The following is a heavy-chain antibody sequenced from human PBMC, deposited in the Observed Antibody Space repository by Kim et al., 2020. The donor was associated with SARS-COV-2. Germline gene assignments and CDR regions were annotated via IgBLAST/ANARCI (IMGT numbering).Heavy chain of an antibody. CDR3: ARGRYYGSGSLGHHNLDV. CDR2: ISHDGTNK. D-gene: IGHD3-10*01. V-gene: IGHV3-30-3*01. Sequence: GGSLRLSCAASGFTFSNYAMHWVRQAPGKGLEWVAVISHDGTNKYYADSVKGRFTISRDNSKNTLYLQMNSLRAEDTAVYYCARGRYYGSGSLGHHNLDVWGKGTTVTVSS. CDR1: GFTFSNYA. J-gene: IGHJ6*04.